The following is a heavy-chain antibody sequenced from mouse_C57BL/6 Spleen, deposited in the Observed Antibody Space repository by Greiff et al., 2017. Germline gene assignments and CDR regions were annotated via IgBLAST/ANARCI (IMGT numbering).Heavy chain of an antibody. V-gene: IGHV1-18*01. CDR3: SLRYPAWFAY. D-gene: IGHD1-1*01. CDR2: INPNNGGT. CDR1: GYTFTDYN. Sequence: VQLQQSGPELVKPGASVKIPCKASGYTFTDYNMDWVKQSHGKSLEWIGDINPNNGGTIYNQKFKGKATLTVDKSSSTAYMQLRSLTSEDTAVYYCSLRYPAWFAYWGQGTLVTVSA. J-gene: IGHJ3*01.